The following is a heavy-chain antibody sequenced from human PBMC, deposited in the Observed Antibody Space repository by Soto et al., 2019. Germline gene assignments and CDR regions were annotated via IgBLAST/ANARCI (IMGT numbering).Heavy chain of an antibody. Sequence: SETLSLTCTVSGGSVSSNSYSWGWIRQPPGKGLEWIGYIYYSGSTYYNPSLKSRVTISVDTSKNQFSLKLSPVTAADTAVYYCASYGSGSSFDYWGQGTLVTVSS. V-gene: IGHV4-30-4*08. CDR1: GGSVSSNSYS. J-gene: IGHJ4*02. CDR3: ASYGSGSSFDY. CDR2: IYYSGST. D-gene: IGHD3-10*01.